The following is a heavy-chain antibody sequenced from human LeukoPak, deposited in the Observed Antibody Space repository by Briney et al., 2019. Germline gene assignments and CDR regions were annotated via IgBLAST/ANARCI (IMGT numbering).Heavy chain of an antibody. D-gene: IGHD3-22*01. CDR3: TTDSSGYYEGYFDY. CDR2: IKSKTDGGTT. Sequence: GGSLRLSCAASGFTFSNAWMSWVRQAPGTGLEWVGRIKSKTDGGTTDYAAPVKGRFTISRDDSKNTLYLQMNSLKTEDTAVYYCTTDSSGYYEGYFDYWGQGTLVTVSS. V-gene: IGHV3-15*01. CDR1: GFTFSNAW. J-gene: IGHJ4*02.